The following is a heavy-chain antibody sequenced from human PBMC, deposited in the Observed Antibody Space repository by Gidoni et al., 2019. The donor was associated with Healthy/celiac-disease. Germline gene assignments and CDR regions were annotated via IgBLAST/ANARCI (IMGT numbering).Heavy chain of an antibody. J-gene: IGHJ6*02. D-gene: IGHD2-21*02. Sequence: EVQLVESGGVMVQPGGSLRLSCSASGFTFDDYTMHLFRQAPGKGLEWVSLISGDGGRTYYADSVKGRLTISRDNSKNSLYLKMNSLRTEDTALYYCAKDIWGGGGDLGGRYYYYGMDVWGQGTTVTVSS. CDR3: AKDIWGGGGDLGGRYYYYGMDV. CDR1: GFTFDDYT. V-gene: IGHV3-43*01. CDR2: ISGDGGRT.